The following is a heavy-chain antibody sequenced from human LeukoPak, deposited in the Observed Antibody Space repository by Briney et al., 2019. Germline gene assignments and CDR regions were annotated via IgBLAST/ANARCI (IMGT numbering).Heavy chain of an antibody. CDR3: ARDNDGKDV. CDR1: GFTFSSYW. CDR2: INQDGSAK. V-gene: IGHV3-7*01. J-gene: IGHJ6*04. D-gene: IGHD2-8*01. Sequence: GGSLRLSCAAPGFTFSSYWMSWVRQAPGKGLEWVANINQDGSAKHYVDSVKGRFTISRDNTKNSLYLQINSLRAEDTAAYYCARDNDGKDVWGKGTTVIVSS.